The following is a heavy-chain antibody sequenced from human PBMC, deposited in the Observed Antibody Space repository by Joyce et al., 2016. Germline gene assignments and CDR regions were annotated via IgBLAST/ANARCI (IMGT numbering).Heavy chain of an antibody. V-gene: IGHV2-70*13. J-gene: IGHJ2*01. CDR2: IDCEGDE. CDR1: GFSITTDGMC. Sequence: HVTLRESGPALVKPSQTLTLTCTFSGFSITTDGMCVSWIRQPPGKALEWLALIDCEGDEYYSTTLKTRLKFAKETYRNKVDRTMTNVDRVDTANNYCTRLGGPHGDYWYFDLWGRGTLVTVSS. CDR3: TRLGGPHGDYWYFDL. D-gene: IGHD4-17*01.